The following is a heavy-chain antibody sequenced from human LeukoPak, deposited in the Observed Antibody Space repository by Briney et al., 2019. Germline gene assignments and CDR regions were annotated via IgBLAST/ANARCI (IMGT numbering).Heavy chain of an antibody. J-gene: IGHJ4*02. CDR3: AKEYCSGGSCLNY. D-gene: IGHD2-15*01. V-gene: IGHV3-30*02. Sequence: PGGSLRLSSAASGFTFSSYGMHWVRQAPGKGLEWVAFIRYDGSNKYYADSVKGRFTISRDNSKNTLYLQMNSLRAEDTAVYYCAKEYCSGGSCLNYWGQGTLVTVSS. CDR2: IRYDGSNK. CDR1: GFTFSSYG.